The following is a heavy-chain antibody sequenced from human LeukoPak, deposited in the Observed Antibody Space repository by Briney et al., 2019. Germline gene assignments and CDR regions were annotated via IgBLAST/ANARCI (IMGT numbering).Heavy chain of an antibody. Sequence: ASVKVSCKASGYTFTSYGISWVRQAPGQGLEWMGWISAYNGNTNYAQKLQGRVTMTTDTSTSTAYMELRSLRSDDTAVYYCATTVAGTVYMDVWGKGTTVTVSS. CDR1: GYTFTSYG. CDR3: ATTVAGTVYMDV. CDR2: ISAYNGNT. V-gene: IGHV1-18*01. J-gene: IGHJ6*03. D-gene: IGHD6-19*01.